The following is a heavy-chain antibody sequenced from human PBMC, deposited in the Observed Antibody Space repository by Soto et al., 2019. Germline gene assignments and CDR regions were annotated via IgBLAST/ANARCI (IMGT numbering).Heavy chain of an antibody. Sequence: ASVKVSCKASGYTFTSYYLHWVRQAPGQGLEWMGIINPSGGSTTYAQKFQGRVIMTRDTSTSTVYMELSSLRSEDTAVYYCAIVSSYCSGGSCFDDWGPGTRVNVSS. V-gene: IGHV1-46*01. CDR3: AIVSSYCSGGSCFDD. J-gene: IGHJ4*02. CDR2: INPSGGST. D-gene: IGHD2-15*01. CDR1: GYTFTSYY.